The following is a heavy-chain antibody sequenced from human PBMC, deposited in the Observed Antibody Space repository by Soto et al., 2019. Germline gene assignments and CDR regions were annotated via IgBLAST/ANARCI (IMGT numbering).Heavy chain of an antibody. Sequence: GESLKISCKGYGYSFATYWIGWVRQMPGKGLEWMAIIYPGDSDTRYSPSFHGQVTMSADKSINTAYLQWSSLTASHTAIYYCATGGYCTTTSCYNFFEYWGQGSLVNVSS. V-gene: IGHV5-51*01. J-gene: IGHJ4*02. D-gene: IGHD2-2*02. CDR2: IYPGDSDT. CDR3: ATGGYCTTTSCYNFFEY. CDR1: GYSFATYW.